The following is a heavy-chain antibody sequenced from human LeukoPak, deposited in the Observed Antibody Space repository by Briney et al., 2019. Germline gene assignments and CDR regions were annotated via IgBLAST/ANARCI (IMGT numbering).Heavy chain of an antibody. Sequence: ASVKVSCKASGYTFTSYGISWVRQAPGQGLEWMGGIIPIFGTANYARKFQGRVTITADESTSTAYMELSSLRSDDTAVYYCARDVPMGGGYSGYDRGDLWGQGTLVTISS. CDR1: GYTFTSYG. CDR2: IIPIFGTA. CDR3: ARDVPMGGGYSGYDRGDL. J-gene: IGHJ5*02. V-gene: IGHV1-69*13. D-gene: IGHD5-12*01.